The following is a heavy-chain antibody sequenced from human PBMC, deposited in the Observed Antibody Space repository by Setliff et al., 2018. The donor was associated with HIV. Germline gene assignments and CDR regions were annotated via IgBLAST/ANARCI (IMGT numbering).Heavy chain of an antibody. CDR2: IIPIFGTS. J-gene: IGHJ3*02. V-gene: IGHV1-69*05. CDR3: ARAPIVGGGAFDI. Sequence: SVKVSCKASGGTFSSYAISWVRQAPGQGLEWMGGIIPIFGTSNYAQKFQGRVTMTTDESTSTAYMELSSLRSEDTAVYYCARAPIVGGGAFDIWGQGTMVTVSS. CDR1: GGTFSSYA. D-gene: IGHD1-26*01.